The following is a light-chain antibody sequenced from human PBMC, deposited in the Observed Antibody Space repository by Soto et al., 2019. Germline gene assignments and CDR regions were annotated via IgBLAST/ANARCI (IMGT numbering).Light chain of an antibody. CDR1: QSIAMF. CDR2: GSS. J-gene: IGKJ4*01. V-gene: IGKV1-39*01. CDR3: QQNYRPPLT. Sequence: DIQMTQSPSSLPASLGDTVTITCRTSQSIAMFLSWYQQKPGEAPKLLIYGSSTLQDGVPSRFRGSGSGTYFALTISSLQLEDFATYYCQQNYRPPLTFGGGTKVDIK.